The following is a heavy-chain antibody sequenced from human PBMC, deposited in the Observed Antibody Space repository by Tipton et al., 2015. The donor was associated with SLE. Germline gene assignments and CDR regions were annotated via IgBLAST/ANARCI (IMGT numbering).Heavy chain of an antibody. Sequence: TLSLTCVVDGGSFNGYFWNWIRQSPGKGLEWIGEIMHTGPTNYNPSLKGRVTISEDTARKQFSLKMTSVSAADTAIYYCARRGDHDTFDVWGQGTVVTVSS. D-gene: IGHD3-10*01. V-gene: IGHV4-34*12. CDR2: IMHTGPT. CDR1: GGSFNGYF. J-gene: IGHJ3*01. CDR3: ARRGDHDTFDV.